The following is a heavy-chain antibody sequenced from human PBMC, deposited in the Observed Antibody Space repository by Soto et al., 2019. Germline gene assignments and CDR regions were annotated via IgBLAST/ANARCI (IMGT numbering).Heavy chain of an antibody. Sequence: HVQLVQSGAEVKKPGSSVKVSCKTSGGTFSTYTLSWVRQAPGQGLEWMGRIIPVLDKADYAQRFQGRLTITADRSTSTANMELSSLSSEDTAIYYCARGATAGDSAVHYWGQGTLVSVSS. CDR1: GGTFSTYT. CDR2: IIPVLDKA. V-gene: IGHV1-69*02. J-gene: IGHJ4*02. D-gene: IGHD2-21*01. CDR3: ARGATAGDSAVHY.